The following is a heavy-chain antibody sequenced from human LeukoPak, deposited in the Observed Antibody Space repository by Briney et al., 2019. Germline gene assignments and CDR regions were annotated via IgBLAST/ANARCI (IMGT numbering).Heavy chain of an antibody. V-gene: IGHV4-38-2*02. J-gene: IGHJ4*02. Sequence: SETLSLTCTVSGDSVSNCYYWGWIRQPPGKGLDWIGNIFYRGNTYYKPSLKSRVTISLDTSKNQFSLKLSSVTAADTAVYYCARWGGYSSTDFDSWGQGSLVIVSS. D-gene: IGHD6-13*01. CDR2: IFYRGNT. CDR1: GDSVSNCYY. CDR3: ARWGGYSSTDFDS.